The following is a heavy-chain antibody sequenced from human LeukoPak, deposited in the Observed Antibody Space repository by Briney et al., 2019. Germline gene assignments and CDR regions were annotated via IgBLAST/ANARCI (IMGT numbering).Heavy chain of an antibody. CDR2: IYYSGST. Sequence: SETLSLTCTVSGGSISSYYWSWIRQPPGKGLEWIGYIYYSGSTNYNPSLKSRVTISVDTSKNQSSLKLSSVTAADTAVYYCARDLGSGSQLFDYWSQGTLVTVSS. V-gene: IGHV4-59*01. CDR3: ARDLGSGSQLFDY. J-gene: IGHJ4*02. D-gene: IGHD3-22*01. CDR1: GGSISSYY.